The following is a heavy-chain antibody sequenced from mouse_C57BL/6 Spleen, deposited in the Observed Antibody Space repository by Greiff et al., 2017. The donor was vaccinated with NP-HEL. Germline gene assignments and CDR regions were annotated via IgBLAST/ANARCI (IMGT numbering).Heavy chain of an antibody. CDR3: ARDVYYDRPAWFAY. CDR1: GYSITSGYY. V-gene: IGHV3-6*01. CDR2: ISYDGSN. J-gene: IGHJ3*01. D-gene: IGHD2-4*01. Sequence: VQLKESGPGLVKPSQSLSLTCSVTGYSITSGYYWNWIRQFPGNKLEWMGYISYDGSNNYNPSLKNRISITRDTSKNQFFLKLNSVTTEDTATYYCARDVYYDRPAWFAYWGQGTLVTVSA.